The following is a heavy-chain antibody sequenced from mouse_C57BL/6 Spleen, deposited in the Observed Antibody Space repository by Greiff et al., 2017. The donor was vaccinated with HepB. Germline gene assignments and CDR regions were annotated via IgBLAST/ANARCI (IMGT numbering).Heavy chain of an antibody. CDR1: GYTFTTYP. Sequence: VMLVESGAELVKPGASVKMSCKASGYTFTTYPIEWMKQNHGKSLEWIGNFHPYNDDTKYNEKFKGKATLTVEKSSSTVYLELSRLTSDDSAVYYCARRGDYDEASFAYWGQGTLVTVSA. J-gene: IGHJ3*01. D-gene: IGHD2-4*01. V-gene: IGHV1-47*01. CDR3: ARRGDYDEASFAY. CDR2: FHPYNDDT.